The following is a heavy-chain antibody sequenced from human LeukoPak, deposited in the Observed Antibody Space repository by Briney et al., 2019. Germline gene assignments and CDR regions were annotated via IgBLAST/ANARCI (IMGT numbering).Heavy chain of an antibody. D-gene: IGHD3-9*01. J-gene: IGHJ4*02. Sequence: GGSLRLSCAASGFTVSSNYMSWVRQAPGKGLEWVSVIYSGGSTYYADSVKGRFTISRDNAKNSLYLQMNSLRAEDTAVYYCARERYDILTGSYYFDYWGQGTLVTVSS. CDR1: GFTVSSNY. CDR3: ARERYDILTGSYYFDY. CDR2: IYSGGST. V-gene: IGHV3-66*01.